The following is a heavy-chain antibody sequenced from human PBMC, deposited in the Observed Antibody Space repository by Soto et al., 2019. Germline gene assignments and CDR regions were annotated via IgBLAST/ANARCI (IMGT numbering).Heavy chain of an antibody. CDR1: GFTFNSYG. CDR2: ISHDGTNK. V-gene: IGHV3-30*18. J-gene: IGHJ4*02. Sequence: QVQLVESGGGVVQPGRSRRLSCAASGFTFNSYGMHWVRQAPGKGLEWVASISHDGTNKYYVDSVKGRFTISRDNSKSTLYLQMNSLRAEDTAVYYCAKTPWEKYYSSWFDCWGQGTLVTVSS. CDR3: AKTPWEKYYSSWFDC. D-gene: IGHD1-26*01.